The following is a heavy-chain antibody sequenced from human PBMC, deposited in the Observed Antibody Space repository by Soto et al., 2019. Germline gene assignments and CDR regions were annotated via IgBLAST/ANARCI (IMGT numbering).Heavy chain of an antibody. CDR2: ISGIGGST. V-gene: IGHV3-23*01. J-gene: IGHJ4*02. CDR3: ARGSSGYISSWYYFDY. D-gene: IGHD6-13*01. Sequence: GGSLRLSCAASGFTFTDYALSWVRQAPGKGLEWVATISGIGGSTYLADSVKGRLSISRDNSKNTVSLLMDSLRAEDTAVYFCARGSSGYISSWYYFDYWGRGTLVTVSS. CDR1: GFTFTDYA.